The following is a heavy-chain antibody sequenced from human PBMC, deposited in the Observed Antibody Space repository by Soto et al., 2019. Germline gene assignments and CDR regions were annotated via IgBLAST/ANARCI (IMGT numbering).Heavy chain of an antibody. CDR1: GFTFSDYA. CDR2: VSHDGRNT. Sequence: VQLVESGGGVVQPGRSLRLSCAASGFTFSDYAMHWVRQAPGKGLEWVAVVSHDGRNTHYADSLKGRFTISRDSSKNTVSLEMSSLRAQDTAVYYFAKGGRQWLVTSDFNYWGQGALVTVSS. CDR3: AKGGRQWLVTSDFNY. V-gene: IGHV3-30*18. D-gene: IGHD6-19*01. J-gene: IGHJ4*02.